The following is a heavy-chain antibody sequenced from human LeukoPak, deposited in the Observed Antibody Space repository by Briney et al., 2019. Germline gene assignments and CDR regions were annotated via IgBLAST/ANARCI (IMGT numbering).Heavy chain of an antibody. V-gene: IGHV3-15*01. D-gene: IGHD4-17*01. J-gene: IGHJ4*02. Sequence: RTGGSLRLSCAASGFTFSNYWMSWVRQAPGKGLEWVGRIKSKTDGGTRDHAAPVKGRFTISRDDSKNTLYLQMNSLKTEDTAVYYCTTGYADDYGDYEVLKVFDYWGQGTLVTVSS. CDR2: IKSKTDGGTR. CDR1: GFTFSNYW. CDR3: TTGYADDYGDYEVLKVFDY.